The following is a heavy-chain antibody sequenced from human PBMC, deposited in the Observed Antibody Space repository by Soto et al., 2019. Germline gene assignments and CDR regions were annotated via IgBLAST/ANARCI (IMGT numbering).Heavy chain of an antibody. Sequence: ASVKVSCKASGHTFTGYYMHWVRQAPGQGLEWMGWINPNSGGTNYAQKFQGWVTMTRDTSISAAYMELSRLRSDDTAVYYCARGYCSSTSCYENYYYYYGMDVWGQGTTVTVSS. D-gene: IGHD2-2*01. CDR1: GHTFTGYY. J-gene: IGHJ6*02. CDR3: ARGYCSSTSCYENYYYYYGMDV. V-gene: IGHV1-2*04. CDR2: INPNSGGT.